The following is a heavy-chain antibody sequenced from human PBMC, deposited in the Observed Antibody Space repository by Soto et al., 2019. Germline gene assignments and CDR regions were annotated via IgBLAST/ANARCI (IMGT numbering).Heavy chain of an antibody. CDR3: AKVRDGSCYSGLDY. J-gene: IGHJ4*02. D-gene: IGHD2-15*01. Sequence: EVQLLESGGGLVQPGGSLRLSCAASGFNFSNFAMRWVRQAPGKGLEWVSGFCATGGNTYYADSVKGRFTISRDNSKNTLSLQLNSLRAEDTALYYCAKVRDGSCYSGLDYCGQGTLVTVTS. V-gene: IGHV3-23*01. CDR2: FCATGGNT. CDR1: GFNFSNFA.